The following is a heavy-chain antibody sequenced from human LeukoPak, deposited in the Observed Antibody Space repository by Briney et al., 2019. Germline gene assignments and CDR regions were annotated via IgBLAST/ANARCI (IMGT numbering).Heavy chain of an antibody. CDR1: GYSFTSYW. V-gene: IGHV5-51*01. CDR2: IYLGVTDT. CDR3: ARRAKYYDILTGIGYYYYYGMDV. D-gene: IGHD3-9*01. Sequence: GEPLKISGKGSGYSFTSYWIGWVRQMPGKGLEWFGIIYLGVTDTRYSPSFQGQVTISADQSISTAYLQWSSLKASDTAMYYCARRAKYYDILTGIGYYYYYGMDVWGQGTTVTVSS. J-gene: IGHJ6*02.